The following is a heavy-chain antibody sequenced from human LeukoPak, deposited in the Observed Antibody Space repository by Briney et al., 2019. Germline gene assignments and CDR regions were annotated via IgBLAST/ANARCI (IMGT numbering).Heavy chain of an antibody. Sequence: SETLSLTCTVSGYSITSGYYWGWSRQPPGKGLEGIGNIYHSGSTHYNSSLKSRLTISVDTSKHQFSLKLISVNAADAAVYFCAREMYYYGSGSQEYYYYMDVWGKGTTVTVSS. CDR2: IYHSGST. V-gene: IGHV4-38-2*02. CDR3: AREMYYYGSGSQEYYYYMDV. CDR1: GYSITSGYY. J-gene: IGHJ6*03. D-gene: IGHD3-10*01.